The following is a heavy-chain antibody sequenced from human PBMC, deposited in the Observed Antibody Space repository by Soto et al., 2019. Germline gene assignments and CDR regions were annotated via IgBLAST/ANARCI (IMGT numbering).Heavy chain of an antibody. V-gene: IGHV3-72*01. CDR2: SRDKAQGYST. CDR1: GFTLSDHY. Sequence: GGSLRLSCAGSGFTLSDHYIDWVRQAPGKGREWVGRSRDKAQGYSTAYAASVKGRFTTSRDESKNSAYLQMNSLKTEDTAVYYCVRATHFSDSSGYTRCLDYWGQGTLVTVSS. D-gene: IGHD3-22*01. CDR3: VRATHFSDSSGYTRCLDY. J-gene: IGHJ4*02.